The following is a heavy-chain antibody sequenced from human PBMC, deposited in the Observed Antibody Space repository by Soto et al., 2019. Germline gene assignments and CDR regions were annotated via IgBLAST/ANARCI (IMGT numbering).Heavy chain of an antibody. CDR1: GGSISSGGYS. V-gene: IGHV4-30-2*01. CDR2: IDHSGST. Sequence: PSETLSLTCAVSGGSISSGGYSWSWIRQPPGKGLEWIGYIDHSGSTYYNPSLKSRVTISVDRSKNQFSLKLSSVTAADTAVYYCARGWGSSSWHLWGQGTLVTVSS. D-gene: IGHD6-13*01. J-gene: IGHJ5*02. CDR3: ARGWGSSSWHL.